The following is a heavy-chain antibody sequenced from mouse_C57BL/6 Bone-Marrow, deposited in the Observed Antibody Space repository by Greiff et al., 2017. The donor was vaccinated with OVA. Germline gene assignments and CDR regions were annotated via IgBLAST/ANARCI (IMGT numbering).Heavy chain of an antibody. CDR3: ARGRASWFAY. J-gene: IGHJ3*01. D-gene: IGHD3-3*01. Sequence: VQLQQSGPELVKPGDSVKITCKASGYSFTDYNMNWVKQSNGTSLEWIGVINPNYGTTSYNQKCKGKATLTVDQSSSTAYMQLNSLTSEDSAVYYCARGRASWFAYWGQGTLVTVSA. CDR2: INPNYGTT. V-gene: IGHV1-39*01. CDR1: GYSFTDYN.